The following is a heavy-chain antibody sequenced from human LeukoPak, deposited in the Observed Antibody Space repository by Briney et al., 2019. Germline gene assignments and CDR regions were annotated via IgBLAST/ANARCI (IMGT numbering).Heavy chain of an antibody. Sequence: GGSLRLSRAASGFTFSSYSMNWVRQAPGKGLEWVSSISSSSSYIYYADSVKGRFTISRDNAKNSLYLQMNSLRAGDTAVYYCARSVSGYHDAFDIWGQGTMVTVSS. J-gene: IGHJ3*02. CDR3: ARSVSGYHDAFDI. CDR2: ISSSSSYI. CDR1: GFTFSSYS. V-gene: IGHV3-21*01. D-gene: IGHD3-22*01.